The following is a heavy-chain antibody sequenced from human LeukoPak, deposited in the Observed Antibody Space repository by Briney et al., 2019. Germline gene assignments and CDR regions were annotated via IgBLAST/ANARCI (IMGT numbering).Heavy chain of an antibody. CDR3: ARAIYGSGSYYDNWFDP. CDR2: ISAYNGNT. J-gene: IGHJ5*02. V-gene: IGHV1-18*04. CDR1: GYTFTSYG. Sequence: ASVKVSCKASGYTFTSYGISWVRQAPGQGLEWMGWISAYNGNTNYAQKLQGRVTMTTDTSTSTAYMELRSPRSDDTAVYYCARAIYGSGSYYDNWFDPWGQGTLVTVSS. D-gene: IGHD3-10*01.